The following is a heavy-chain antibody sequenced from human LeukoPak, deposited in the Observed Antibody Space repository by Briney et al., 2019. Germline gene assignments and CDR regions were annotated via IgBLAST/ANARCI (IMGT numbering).Heavy chain of an antibody. CDR1: GFIVSSNF. D-gene: IGHD2-21*02. J-gene: IGHJ4*02. CDR2: TYSDGST. Sequence: PGGSLRLSCAASGFIVSSNFMMWVRQAPGKGLDWVSFTYSDGSTYYADSVKGRFTISRDNSKNTLYLQMNNLRAEDTALYYCARESEAYCGGDCYLRGLFDYWGQGTLVTVSS. CDR3: ARESEAYCGGDCYLRGLFDY. V-gene: IGHV3-53*01.